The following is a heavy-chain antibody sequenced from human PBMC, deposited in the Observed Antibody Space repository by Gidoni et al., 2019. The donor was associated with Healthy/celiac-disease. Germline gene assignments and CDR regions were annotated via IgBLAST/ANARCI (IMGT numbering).Heavy chain of an antibody. CDR2: ISYDGSNK. D-gene: IGHD4-17*01. CDR1: GFTFRSYA. J-gene: IGHJ3*02. Sequence: QVQLVESGGGVVQPGRSLRLSCAASGFTFRSYAMHWVRQAPGKGLEWVAVISYDGSNKYYADSVKGRFTISRDNSKNTLYLQMNSLRAEDTAVYYCASHYGDYPEDAFDIWGQGTMVTVSS. V-gene: IGHV3-30*04. CDR3: ASHYGDYPEDAFDI.